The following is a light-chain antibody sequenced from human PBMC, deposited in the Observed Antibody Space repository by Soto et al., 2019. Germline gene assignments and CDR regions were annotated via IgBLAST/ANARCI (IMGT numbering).Light chain of an antibody. J-gene: IGKJ4*01. CDR2: AAS. CDR1: QGIGSW. V-gene: IGKV1-12*01. CDR3: QPANSFPLT. Sequence: DIQMTQSPSSVSASVGDRVTITCRTSQGIGSWLAWYQQKPGKARKVLIYAASSLQSGVPSRFSGSGSESEFTLSINSLQPEDFATYDSQPANSFPLTFGGATKVEIK.